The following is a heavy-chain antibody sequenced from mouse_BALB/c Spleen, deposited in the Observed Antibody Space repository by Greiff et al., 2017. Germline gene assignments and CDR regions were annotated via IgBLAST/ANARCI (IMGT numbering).Heavy chain of an antibody. V-gene: IGHV2-9*02. J-gene: IGHJ4*01. D-gene: IGHD2-4*01. CDR3: ARGYYDYDGRYYYAMDY. Sequence: VKLQESGPGLVAPSQSLSITCTVSGFSLTSYGVHWVRQPPGKGLEWLGVIWAGGSTNYNSALMSRLSISKDNSKSQVFLKMNSLQTDDTAMYYCARGYYDYDGRYYYAMDYWGQGTSVTVSS. CDR2: IWAGGST. CDR1: GFSLTSYG.